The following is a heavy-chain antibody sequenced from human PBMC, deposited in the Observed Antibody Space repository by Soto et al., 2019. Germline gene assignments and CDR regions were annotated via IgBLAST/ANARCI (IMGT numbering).Heavy chain of an antibody. J-gene: IGHJ4*02. Sequence: EVQLVESGGGLVQPGGSLRLSCAASGFTFSTYWMHWVRQAPGKGLVWVSRVSSDGRSTSYADSVKGRFTISRDNAKNTLYLQMNSLGAEDTAVYYCAREQGSGWSEFDYWGQGTLVTVSS. CDR3: AREQGSGWSEFDY. V-gene: IGHV3-74*01. D-gene: IGHD6-19*01. CDR1: GFTFSTYW. CDR2: VSSDGRST.